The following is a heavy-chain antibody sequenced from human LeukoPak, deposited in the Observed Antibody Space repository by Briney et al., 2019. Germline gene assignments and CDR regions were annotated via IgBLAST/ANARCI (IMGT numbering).Heavy chain of an antibody. CDR1: GYTFTGYY. D-gene: IGHD4-17*01. J-gene: IGHJ5*02. V-gene: IGHV1-2*02. CDR2: INPNSGGT. Sequence: ASVKVSCKASGYTFTGYYMHWVRQAPGQGLEWMGWINPNSGGTNYAQKFQGRVTMTRDTSISTAYMELSRLRSDDTAVYYCARATVTTNWFDPWGPGTLVTVSS. CDR3: ARATVTTNWFDP.